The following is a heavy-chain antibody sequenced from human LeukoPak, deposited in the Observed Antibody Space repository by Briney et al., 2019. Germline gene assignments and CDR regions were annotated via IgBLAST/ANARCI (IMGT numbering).Heavy chain of an antibody. J-gene: IGHJ5*02. V-gene: IGHV3-33*01. Sequence: GGSLRLSCAASGFTFSSYGMHWVRQAPGKGLEWVAVIWYDGSNKYYADSVKGRFTISRDNSKNTLYLQMNSLRAEDTAVYYCARDLWFGGDNWFDPWGQGTLVTVSS. CDR3: ARDLWFGGDNWFDP. D-gene: IGHD3-10*01. CDR1: GFTFSSYG. CDR2: IWYDGSNK.